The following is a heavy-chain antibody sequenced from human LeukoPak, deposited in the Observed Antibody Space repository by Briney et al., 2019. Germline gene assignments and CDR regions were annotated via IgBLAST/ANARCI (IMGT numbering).Heavy chain of an antibody. CDR3: ASPRSGYRYTFDY. D-gene: IGHD3-22*01. Sequence: SETLSLTCAVSAASISNYYWSWIRQAPGKGLEWIGYISNSGSTNYNPSLKSRVSISLDTSKNRFSLNLNFVTAADTAVYYCASPRSGYRYTFDYWGQGALVTVSS. V-gene: IGHV4-4*09. CDR2: ISNSGST. CDR1: AASISNYY. J-gene: IGHJ4*02.